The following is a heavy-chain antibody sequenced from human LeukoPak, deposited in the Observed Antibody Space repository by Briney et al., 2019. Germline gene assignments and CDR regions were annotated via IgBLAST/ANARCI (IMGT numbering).Heavy chain of an antibody. CDR1: GYTLTGYY. CDR2: INPNSGGT. D-gene: IGHD3-22*01. J-gene: IGHJ1*01. CDR3: ARPSYYYDSSGYYEYFQH. Sequence: ASVKVSCKASGYTLTGYYTHWVRQAPGQGLEWMGWINPNSGGTNYAQKFQGRVTMTRDTSISTAYMELSRLRSDDTAVYYCARPSYYYDSSGYYEYFQHWGQGTLVTVSS. V-gene: IGHV1-2*02.